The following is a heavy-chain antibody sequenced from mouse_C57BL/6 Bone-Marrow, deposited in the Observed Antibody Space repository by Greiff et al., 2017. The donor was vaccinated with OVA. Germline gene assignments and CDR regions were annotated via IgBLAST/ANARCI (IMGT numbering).Heavy chain of an antibody. CDR1: GFTFSNYW. CDR2: IRLKSDNYAT. CDR3: TGAVTTSDY. D-gene: IGHD2-2*01. J-gene: IGHJ2*01. V-gene: IGHV6-3*01. Sequence: EVKLMESGGGLVQPGGSMKLSCVASGFTFSNYWMNWVRQSPEQGLEWVAQIRLKSDNYATHYAESVKGRFTISRDDSKSSVYLQMNNLRAKDTGIYYCTGAVTTSDYWGQGTTLTVSS.